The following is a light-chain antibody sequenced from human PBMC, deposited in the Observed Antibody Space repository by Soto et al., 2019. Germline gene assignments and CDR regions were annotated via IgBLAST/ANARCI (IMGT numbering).Light chain of an antibody. Sequence: EIVLTQSSATLSLSPGDRATLSCRASQSVTSNALAWYQQKPGQAPRLLIYGVSSRATGIPDRFSGSGSGTDFTLTISSLEHEDFAVYYCQQRSKWPLTFGGGTKVEIK. V-gene: IGKV3-11*01. J-gene: IGKJ4*01. CDR3: QQRSKWPLT. CDR1: QSVTSN. CDR2: GVS.